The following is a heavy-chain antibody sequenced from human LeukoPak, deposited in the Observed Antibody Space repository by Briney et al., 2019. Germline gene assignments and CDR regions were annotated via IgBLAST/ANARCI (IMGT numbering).Heavy chain of an antibody. CDR2: ISPYNGNT. CDR3: ARFSIGVAGIDY. D-gene: IGHD6-19*01. CDR1: GYTFTSYD. V-gene: IGHV1-18*01. J-gene: IGHJ4*02. Sequence: GASVKVSCKASGYTFTSYDINWVRQATGQGLEWMGWISPYNGNTKYAQRLQGRVIMTTDTSTSTAYMELRSLTSDDTAVYYCARFSIGVAGIDYWGQGTLVTVSS.